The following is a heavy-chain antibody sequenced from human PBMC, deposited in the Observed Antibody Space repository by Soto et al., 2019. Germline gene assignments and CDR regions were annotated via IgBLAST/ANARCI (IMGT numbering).Heavy chain of an antibody. V-gene: IGHV3-30*18. J-gene: IGHJ4*02. CDR1: GFTFSSYG. Sequence: PGGSLRLSCAASGFTFSSYGMHWVRQAPGKGLEWVAVISYDGSNKYYADSVKGRFTISRDNSKNTLYLQMNSLRAEDTAVYYCAKAGVRLEQVAYWGQGTLVTVSS. CDR2: ISYDGSNK. CDR3: AKAGVRLEQVAY. D-gene: IGHD1-1*01.